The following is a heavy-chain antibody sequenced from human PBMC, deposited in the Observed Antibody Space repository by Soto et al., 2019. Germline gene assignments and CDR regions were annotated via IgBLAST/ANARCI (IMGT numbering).Heavy chain of an antibody. CDR3: ARDKITGLFDY. D-gene: IGHD2-8*02. Sequence: QVQLQQWGAGLLKPSETLSLTCAVYGGSFSGYYWTWIRQPPGTGLEWIGEINHSGSTNYNPSRKGRVTIAVDTSKHQFSLKRTSATAADTAVYYCARDKITGLFDYWGQGTLVTVSS. CDR2: INHSGST. V-gene: IGHV4-34*01. J-gene: IGHJ4*02. CDR1: GGSFSGYY.